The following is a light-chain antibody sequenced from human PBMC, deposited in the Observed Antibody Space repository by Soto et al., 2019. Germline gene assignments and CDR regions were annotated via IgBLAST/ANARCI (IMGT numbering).Light chain of an antibody. CDR3: CSYAGSYNYV. J-gene: IGLJ1*01. CDR1: SSDVGGYNY. V-gene: IGLV2-11*01. Sequence: QSALTQPRSVSGSPGQSVTISCTGTSSDVGGYNYVSWYQQHPGKAPKLMIYDVSKRPSGVPDRFSGSKSGNTASLTISGLQAEDEAYYYCCSYAGSYNYVFGNGTKVTVL. CDR2: DVS.